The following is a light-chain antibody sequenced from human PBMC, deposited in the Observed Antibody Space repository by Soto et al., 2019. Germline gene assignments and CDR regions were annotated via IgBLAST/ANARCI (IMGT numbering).Light chain of an antibody. V-gene: IGKV4-1*01. CDR2: WAS. Sequence: DIVMTQSPLSLPATPGEPASISCGSSQSLLGTNGHNSLAWYQQKPGQPPNLLIYWASTRESGVPDRFSGSGSGTDFTLTISSLQAEDVAVYYCQQYFGSLALTFGGGTKVDI. CDR3: QQYFGSLALT. J-gene: IGKJ4*01. CDR1: QSLLGTNGHNS.